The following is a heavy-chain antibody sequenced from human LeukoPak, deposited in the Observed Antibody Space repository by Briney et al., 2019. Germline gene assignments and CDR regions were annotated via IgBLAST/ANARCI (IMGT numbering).Heavy chain of an antibody. CDR2: AYADGNDR. CDR1: GFTFSSYY. D-gene: IGHD2-21*01. Sequence: GGSLRLSCAASGFTFSSYYMHWVRQAPGKGLEWVAVAYADGNDRYYVDSVKGRFTISRDNSKNTLDLQMSSLRAEDTAVYYCATGGGSYYSHWGQGNLVTVSS. V-gene: IGHV3-33*01. J-gene: IGHJ4*02. CDR3: ATGGGSYYSH.